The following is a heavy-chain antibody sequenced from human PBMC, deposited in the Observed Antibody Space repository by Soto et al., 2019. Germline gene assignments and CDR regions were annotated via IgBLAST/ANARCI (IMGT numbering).Heavy chain of an antibody. J-gene: IGHJ4*02. CDR3: ATSTTVTTPYYFDY. D-gene: IGHD1-1*01. CDR1: GFIFSDYY. CDR2: ISGGSTYT. V-gene: IGHV3-11*05. Sequence: QVQLVESGGGLVRPGGSLRLSCAASGFIFSDYYMTWIRPAPGKGLEWISYISGGSTYTNYADSVKGRFTISRDNTKNSLYLQMSGLRAEDTAIYYSATSTTVTTPYYFDYWGQGTLVTVSS.